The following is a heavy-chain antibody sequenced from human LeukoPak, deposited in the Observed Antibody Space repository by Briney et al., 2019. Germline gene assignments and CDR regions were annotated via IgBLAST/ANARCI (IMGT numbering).Heavy chain of an antibody. Sequence: GGSLRLSCAASGFNVSNFYMTWVRPAPGKGLEWVSIIYSGGRTYYADSVKGRFTISRDNSKNTLYLQMNSLRAEDTAVYYCAKDTSTRRGGDAFDIWGQGTMVTVSS. CDR1: GFNVSNFY. D-gene: IGHD5/OR15-5a*01. J-gene: IGHJ3*02. CDR2: IYSGGRT. CDR3: AKDTSTRRGGDAFDI. V-gene: IGHV3-53*05.